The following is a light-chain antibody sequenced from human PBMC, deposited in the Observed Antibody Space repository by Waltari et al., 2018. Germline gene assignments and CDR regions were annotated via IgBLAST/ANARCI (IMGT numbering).Light chain of an antibody. V-gene: IGLV2-14*03. CDR1: SSDIGPYDY. CDR3: SSYETSNIVV. CDR2: DVS. J-gene: IGLJ2*01. Sequence: QSALTQPASVSGSPGQSITISCTGTSSDIGPYDYVAWYQHHPGKAPKLIIYDVSGRPSGISDRFSGSKSGNTASLTISGLQADDEAFYYCSSYETSNIVVFGGGTKLTVL.